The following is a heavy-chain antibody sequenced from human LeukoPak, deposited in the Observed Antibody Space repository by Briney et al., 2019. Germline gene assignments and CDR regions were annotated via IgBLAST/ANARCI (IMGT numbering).Heavy chain of an antibody. CDR2: IWYDESNK. D-gene: IGHD3-10*01. Sequence: GGSLRLSCAASGFIFRTFGMHWVRQAPGKGLQWVASIWYDESNKYYADSVKGRFTISRDNFKNTLYLQMDSLRAEDTAMYYCARRGYYGSGSYPDYWGQGTLVTVSS. V-gene: IGHV3-33*01. J-gene: IGHJ4*02. CDR1: GFIFRTFG. CDR3: ARRGYYGSGSYPDY.